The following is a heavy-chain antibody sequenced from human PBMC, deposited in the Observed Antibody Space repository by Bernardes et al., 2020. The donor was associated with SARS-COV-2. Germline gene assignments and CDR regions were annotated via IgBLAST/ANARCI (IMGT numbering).Heavy chain of an antibody. J-gene: IGHJ4*02. D-gene: IGHD3-10*01. V-gene: IGHV1-18*01. CDR1: GYTFTSYG. CDR2: ISAYNGNT. Sequence: ASVKVSCKASGYTFTSYGISWVRQAPGQGLEWMGWISAYNGNTNYAQKLQGRVTMTTDTSTSTAYMELRSLRSDDTAVYYCARKSEYYYGSGSYSETPDFDYWGQGTLVTVSS. CDR3: ARKSEYYYGSGSYSETPDFDY.